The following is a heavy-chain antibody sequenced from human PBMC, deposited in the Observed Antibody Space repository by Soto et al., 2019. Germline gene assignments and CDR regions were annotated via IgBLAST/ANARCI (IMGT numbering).Heavy chain of an antibody. J-gene: IGHJ6*02. CDR2: ISAYNGNT. V-gene: IGHV1-18*01. Sequence: QVQLVQSGAEVKKPGASVKVSCKASGYTFTSYGISWVRQAPGQGLEWMGWISAYNGNTNYAQKLQGRLTMTITTSTSTAYMELRSLRSDDTAVYSCAGRLRGGAAYGMDFWGQGTTVTVSS. CDR3: AGRLRGGAAYGMDF. CDR1: GYTFTSYG. D-gene: IGHD3-16*01.